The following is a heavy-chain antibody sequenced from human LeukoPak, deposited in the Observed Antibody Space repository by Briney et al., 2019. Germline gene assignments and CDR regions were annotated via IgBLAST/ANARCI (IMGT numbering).Heavy chain of an antibody. V-gene: IGHV4-59*01. CDR3: AREGYDSNIYYKADY. CDR1: AGSINTYY. Sequence: SETLSLTCTGSAGSINTYYWSWIRQPPGKGLEWIGYISYSGTTKYNPSLESRVTITIDTSKNQFSLKLSSVTAADTAVYYCAREGYDSNIYYKADYWGQGTLLTVSS. D-gene: IGHD3-22*01. J-gene: IGHJ4*02. CDR2: ISYSGTT.